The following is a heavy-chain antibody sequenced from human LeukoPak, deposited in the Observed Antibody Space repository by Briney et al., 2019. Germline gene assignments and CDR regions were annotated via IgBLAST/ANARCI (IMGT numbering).Heavy chain of an antibody. D-gene: IGHD3-22*01. V-gene: IGHV4-31*03. Sequence: KSSETLSLTCTVSGGSISSGGYYWSWIRQHPGKGLEWIGYIYSSGSTYYNPSLKSRVTISVDTSKNQFSLKLSSVTAADTAVYYCARGPSYYYDSSGPNVSSWFDPWGQGTLVTVSS. CDR3: ARGPSYYYDSSGPNVSSWFDP. CDR2: IYSSGST. CDR1: GGSISSGGYY. J-gene: IGHJ5*02.